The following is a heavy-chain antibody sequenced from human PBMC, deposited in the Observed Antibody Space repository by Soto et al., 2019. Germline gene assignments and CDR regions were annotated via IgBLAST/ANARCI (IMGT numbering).Heavy chain of an antibody. CDR3: ARDPYCSSTSCYGWFDP. V-gene: IGHV3-21*01. Sequence: EVQLVESGGGLVKPGGSLRLSCAASGFTFSSYSMNWVGQAPGKGLEWVSSISSSSSYIYYADSVKGRFTISRDNAKNSLYLQMNSLRAEDTAVYYCARDPYCSSTSCYGWFDPWGQGTLVTVSS. CDR2: ISSSSSYI. CDR1: GFTFSSYS. J-gene: IGHJ5*02. D-gene: IGHD2-2*01.